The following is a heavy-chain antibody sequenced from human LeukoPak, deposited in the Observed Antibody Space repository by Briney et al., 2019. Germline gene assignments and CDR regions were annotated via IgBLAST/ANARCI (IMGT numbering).Heavy chain of an antibody. J-gene: IGHJ5*02. V-gene: IGHV4-39*01. CDR1: GGSISSSSYY. CDR2: IYYSGGT. CDR3: ARQITIFGVVRIGWFDP. D-gene: IGHD3-3*01. Sequence: KSSETLSLTCTVSGGSISSSSYYWGWIRQPPGKGLEWIGSIYYSGGTYYNPSLKSRVTISVDTSKNQFSLKLSSVTAADTAVYYCARQITIFGVVRIGWFDPWGQGTLVTVSS.